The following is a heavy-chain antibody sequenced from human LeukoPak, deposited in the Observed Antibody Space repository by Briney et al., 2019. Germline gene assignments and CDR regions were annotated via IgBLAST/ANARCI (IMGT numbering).Heavy chain of an antibody. CDR2: INPSGGST. CDR3: AREAGSPYSSSYYYYMDV. J-gene: IGHJ6*03. CDR1: GYTFTSYY. D-gene: IGHD6-13*01. V-gene: IGHV1-46*01. Sequence: ASVKVSCKASGYTFTSYYMHWVRQAPGQGLEWMGIINPSGGSTSYAQKFQGRVTMTRDMSTSTVYMELSSLRSEDTAVYYCAREAGSPYSSSYYYYMDVWGKGTTVTVSS.